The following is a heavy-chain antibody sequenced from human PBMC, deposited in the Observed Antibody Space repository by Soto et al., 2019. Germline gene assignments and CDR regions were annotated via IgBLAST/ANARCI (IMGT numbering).Heavy chain of an antibody. J-gene: IGHJ5*02. V-gene: IGHV4-59*01. D-gene: IGHD3-22*01. CDR2: INYSGST. CDR3: ARVGAHYYDDPRSWFDP. Sequence: PSETLSLTCTVSGGSISSYYWSWIRQPPGKGLEWIGYINYSGSTNYNPSLKSRVTISVDTSKNQFSLKLSSVTAADTAAYYCARVGAHYYDDPRSWFDPWGQGTLVTVSS. CDR1: GGSISSYY.